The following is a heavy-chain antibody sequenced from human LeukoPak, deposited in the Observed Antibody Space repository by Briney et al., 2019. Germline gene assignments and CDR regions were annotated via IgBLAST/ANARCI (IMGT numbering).Heavy chain of an antibody. CDR1: GYTFTGYY. Sequence: GASVKVSCKASGYTFTGYYIHWVRQAPGQGLEWMGWINPNINGTNYAQKFQGRVTMTGDRSISTAYMELSRLRSDDTAVYYCARDYYGSGAPDYWGQGTLVTVSS. V-gene: IGHV1-2*02. D-gene: IGHD3-10*01. J-gene: IGHJ4*02. CDR2: INPNINGT. CDR3: ARDYYGSGAPDY.